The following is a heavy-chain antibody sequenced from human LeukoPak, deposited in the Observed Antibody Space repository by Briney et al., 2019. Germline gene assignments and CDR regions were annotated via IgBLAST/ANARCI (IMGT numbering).Heavy chain of an antibody. CDR1: GFTFSSFS. D-gene: IGHD2/OR15-2a*01. CDR2: ISYDGNYK. CDR3: ARSLYRYDY. J-gene: IGHJ4*02. Sequence: PGGSLRLSCAASGFTFSSFSMNWVRQAPGKGLEWLAIISYDGNYKNYADSVRGRFIISRDNSKNTVYLQMNSLTTEDTAVYYCARSLYRYDYWGQGTLVAVSS. V-gene: IGHV3-30*03.